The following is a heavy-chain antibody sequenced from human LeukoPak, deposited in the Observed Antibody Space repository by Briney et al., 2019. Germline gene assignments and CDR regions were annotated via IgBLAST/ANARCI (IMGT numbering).Heavy chain of an antibody. CDR1: GFTFSNYE. Sequence: GGSLRLSCAASGFTFSNYEMNWVRQAPGKGLEWVSHISNFGDIIHYADSVEGRFTISRDNAKNSLYLQMNSLRAEDTAVYYCAKDATAVIGTVYMDVWGKGTTVTISS. J-gene: IGHJ6*03. CDR3: AKDATAVIGTVYMDV. D-gene: IGHD4-11*01. V-gene: IGHV3-48*03. CDR2: ISNFGDII.